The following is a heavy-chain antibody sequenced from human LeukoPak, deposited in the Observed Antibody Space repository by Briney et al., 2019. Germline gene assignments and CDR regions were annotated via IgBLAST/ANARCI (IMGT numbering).Heavy chain of an antibody. CDR2: INGNGRAT. CDR3: AKGGAYYDFIFDP. D-gene: IGHD3-3*01. J-gene: IGHJ5*02. V-gene: IGHV3-23*01. Sequence: GGSLRLSCAASGFTFRNYAMTWVRQAPEKGLDWVSSINGNGRATYYADSVRGRFTISRDNSKNTLYLQMNSLRAEDTAVFYCAKGGAYYDFIFDPWGQGTLVTVSS. CDR1: GFTFRNYA.